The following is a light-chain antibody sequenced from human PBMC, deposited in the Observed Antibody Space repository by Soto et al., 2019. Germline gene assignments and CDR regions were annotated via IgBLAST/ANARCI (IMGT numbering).Light chain of an antibody. CDR3: QHYNGFPIT. J-gene: IGKJ5*01. V-gene: IGKV1-33*01. Sequence: DIQMTQSPSSLSASLGDRFTITCQASQDIRYYLNWHQQETGQAPKLLIYDASQLETGVPSRFSGSGSGTDFTFTINNLQPEDIGTYYCQHYNGFPITFGQGTRLEIK. CDR2: DAS. CDR1: QDIRYY.